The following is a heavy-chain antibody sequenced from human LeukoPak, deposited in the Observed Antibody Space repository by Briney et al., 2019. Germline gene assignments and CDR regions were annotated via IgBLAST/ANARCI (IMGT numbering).Heavy chain of an antibody. CDR3: ARETSLAGFASGLGFNY. CDR1: GASISSWY. Sequence: PSETLSLTCTVSGASISSWYWSWIRQPPGKGLEWIGYIYGSGNTNYNPSLKSRVTMSIDTSKNQFSLKLTSVTAADTATYYCARETSLAGFASGLGFNYWGQGILVTVSS. D-gene: IGHD6-19*01. V-gene: IGHV4-59*01. CDR2: IYGSGNT. J-gene: IGHJ4*02.